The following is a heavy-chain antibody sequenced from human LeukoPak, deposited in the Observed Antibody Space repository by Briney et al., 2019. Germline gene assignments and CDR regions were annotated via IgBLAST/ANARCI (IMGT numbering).Heavy chain of an antibody. CDR3: ARGQNIITIFGVEHDAFDI. J-gene: IGHJ3*02. Sequence: PSETLSLTCAVYGGSFSGYYWSWIRQPPGKGLEWIGEINHSGSTNYNPSLKSRVTISVDTSKNQFSLKLSSVTAADTAVYYCARGQNIITIFGVEHDAFDIWGQGTMVTVSS. D-gene: IGHD3-3*01. CDR2: INHSGST. CDR1: GGSFSGYY. V-gene: IGHV4-34*01.